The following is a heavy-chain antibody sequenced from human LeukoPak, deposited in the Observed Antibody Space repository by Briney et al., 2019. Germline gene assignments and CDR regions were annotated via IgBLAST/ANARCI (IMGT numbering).Heavy chain of an antibody. Sequence: KTSETLSLTCTVSGGSISSYYWSWIRQPPGKGLVWIGYIYYSGSTNYNPSLKSRVTISVDTSKNQFSLKLSSVTAADTAVYYCARDRLDYYDSSGRYFDLWGRGTLVTVSS. V-gene: IGHV4-59*01. CDR3: ARDRLDYYDSSGRYFDL. J-gene: IGHJ2*01. CDR2: IYYSGST. D-gene: IGHD3-22*01. CDR1: GGSISSYY.